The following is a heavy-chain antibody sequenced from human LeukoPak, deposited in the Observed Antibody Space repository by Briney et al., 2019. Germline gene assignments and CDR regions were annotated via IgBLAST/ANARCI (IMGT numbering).Heavy chain of an antibody. V-gene: IGHV4-59*08. CDR2: IYYSGST. CDR1: GGSITGYY. Sequence: SQTLSLTCTVSGGSITGYYWSWIRQPPGKGLEWIGYIYYSGSTNYNPSLKSRVTISVDTSKNQFSLKLSSVTAADTAVYYCARQGSGSHKDWGQGTLVTVST. CDR3: ARQGSGSHKD. J-gene: IGHJ4*02. D-gene: IGHD1-26*01.